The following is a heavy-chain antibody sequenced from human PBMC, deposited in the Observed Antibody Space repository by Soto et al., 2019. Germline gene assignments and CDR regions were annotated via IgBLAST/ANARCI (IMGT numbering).Heavy chain of an antibody. V-gene: IGHV4-59*01. J-gene: IGHJ4*02. CDR3: VRGEYDFWSGYYTGIYFDY. D-gene: IGHD3-3*01. Sequence: SETLSLTCTVSGGSISSYYWSWIRQPPGKGPEWIGYIYYSGSTNYNPSLKSRVTISVDTSKNQFSLKLSSVTAADTAVYYCVRGEYDFWSGYYTGIYFDYWGQGTLVTVSS. CDR2: IYYSGST. CDR1: GGSISSYY.